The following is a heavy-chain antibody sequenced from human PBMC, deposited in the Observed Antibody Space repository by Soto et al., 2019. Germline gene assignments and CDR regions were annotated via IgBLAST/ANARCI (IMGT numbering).Heavy chain of an antibody. CDR3: ARMLADYYDSSGYFRTLDY. J-gene: IGHJ4*02. Sequence: VSGPTLVNPTQTLTLTCTFSGFSLISSGMSVNWIRQSPGKALEWLALIDWDDNKYYRTSLKTRLTISKDTSKNQVVLTMTNMDPVDTATYYCARMLADYYDSSGYFRTLDYWGQGALGTVSS. CDR2: IDWDDNK. D-gene: IGHD3-22*01. V-gene: IGHV2-70*01. CDR1: GFSLISSGMS.